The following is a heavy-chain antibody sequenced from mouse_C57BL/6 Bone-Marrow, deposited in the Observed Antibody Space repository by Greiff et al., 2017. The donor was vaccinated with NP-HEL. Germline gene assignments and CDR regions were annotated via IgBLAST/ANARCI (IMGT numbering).Heavy chain of an antibody. J-gene: IGHJ1*03. CDR1: GYTFTNYW. CDR3: ARHWWDVWYIDV. Sequence: QVHVKQSGAELVRPGTSVKMSCKASGYTFTNYWIGWAKQRPGHGLEWIGDIYPGGGYTNYNEKFKGKATLTADKSSSTAYMQFSSLTSEDSAIYYCARHWWDVWYIDVWGTGTTVTVSS. D-gene: IGHD1-1*02. V-gene: IGHV1-63*01. CDR2: IYPGGGYT.